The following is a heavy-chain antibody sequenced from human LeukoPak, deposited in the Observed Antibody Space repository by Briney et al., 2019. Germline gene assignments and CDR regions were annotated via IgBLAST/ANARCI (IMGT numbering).Heavy chain of an antibody. CDR3: ARGQENGMDV. CDR1: GGSFSGYY. CDR2: INHSGST. J-gene: IGHJ6*02. V-gene: IGHV4-34*01. Sequence: PSETLSLTCAVYGGSFSGYYWSWIRQPPGKGLEWIGEINHSGSTNYNPSLKSRVTISVDTSKNQFPLKLSSVTAADTAVYYCARGQENGMDVWGQGTTVTVSS.